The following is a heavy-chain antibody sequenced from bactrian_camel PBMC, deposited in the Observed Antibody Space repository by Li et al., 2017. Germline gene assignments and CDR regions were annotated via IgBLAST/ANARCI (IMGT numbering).Heavy chain of an antibody. V-gene: IGHV3S40*01. J-gene: IGHJ4*01. CDR2: ISSNAATT. CDR1: GFTFSSRD. D-gene: IGHD4*01. Sequence: QLVESGGGLVQPGGSLRLACAASGFTFSSRDMSWVRQAPGKGLEWVSTISSNAATTAYADSVKGRFTISLDNAKNTLSLQMSGLKPEDTAVYYCAADSGPPCSSPGTQVTVS.